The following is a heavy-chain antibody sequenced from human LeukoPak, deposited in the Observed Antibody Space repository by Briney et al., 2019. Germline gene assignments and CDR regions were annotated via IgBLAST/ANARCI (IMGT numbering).Heavy chain of an antibody. CDR3: ARGGADLRFLEWLLRYNWFDP. D-gene: IGHD3-3*01. J-gene: IGHJ5*02. Sequence: ASVKVSCKASGYTFTSYAMNWVRQAPGQGLEWMGWINTNTGNPTYAQSFTGRFVFSLDTSVSTAYLQISSLKAEDTAVYYCARGGADLRFLEWLLRYNWFDPWGQGTLVTVSS. V-gene: IGHV7-4-1*02. CDR2: INTNTGNP. CDR1: GYTFTSYA.